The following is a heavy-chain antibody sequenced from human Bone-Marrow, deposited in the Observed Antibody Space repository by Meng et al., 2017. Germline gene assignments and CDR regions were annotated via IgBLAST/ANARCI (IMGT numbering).Heavy chain of an antibody. Sequence: GVLKISCAASGFTFSSYAMSWVRQAPGKGLEWVSAISGSGGSTYYADSVKGRFTISRDNSKNTLYLQMNSLRAEDTAVYYCAKSIVSSGWYSEGYWGQGTLVTVSS. CDR2: ISGSGGST. CDR1: GFTFSSYA. V-gene: IGHV3-23*01. CDR3: AKSIVSSGWYSEGY. D-gene: IGHD6-19*01. J-gene: IGHJ4*02.